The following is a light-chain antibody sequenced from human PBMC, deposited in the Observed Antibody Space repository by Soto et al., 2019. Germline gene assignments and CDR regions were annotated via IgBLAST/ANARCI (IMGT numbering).Light chain of an antibody. Sequence: EIVLTQSPGTLSLSPGERATLSCRASQSVSSSYLAWYQQKPGQAPRLLIYGASSRATGIPDRFSGSGSGTDFTLTISRLEPEDFAVYYCQQYGSSPLLTFGGVTTVEIK. CDR2: GAS. J-gene: IGKJ4*01. V-gene: IGKV3-20*01. CDR3: QQYGSSPLLT. CDR1: QSVSSSY.